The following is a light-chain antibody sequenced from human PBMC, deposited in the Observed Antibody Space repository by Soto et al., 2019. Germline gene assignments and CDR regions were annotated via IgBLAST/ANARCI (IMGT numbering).Light chain of an antibody. J-gene: IGKJ3*01. CDR1: QGISNC. CDR3: QQNNFY. V-gene: IGKV1-17*03. CDR2: AAS. Sequence: EIQVTQSPSAMSASVGDRVTFSCRASQGISNCLAWFQQKPGKVPKRLIYAASSLQSGVPSRFSGSGSGTEFTLTIDSLQSDDFATYYCQQNNFYFGRGAKVDIK.